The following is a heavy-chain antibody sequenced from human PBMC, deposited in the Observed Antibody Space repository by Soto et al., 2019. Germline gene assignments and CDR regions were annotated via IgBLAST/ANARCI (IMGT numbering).Heavy chain of an antibody. Sequence: QVQLHESGPGLMKPSQTLSLTCTVSGGSISSGDYYWSWIRQPPGKGLEWIGYIYYSGSTYYNPSLKSRVTISVDTSKNQFSLKLSSVTAADTAVYYCARVRSVSGYYYFDYWGQGTLVTVSS. CDR3: ARVRSVSGYYYFDY. CDR1: GGSISSGDYY. CDR2: IYYSGST. J-gene: IGHJ4*02. V-gene: IGHV4-30-4*01. D-gene: IGHD3-22*01.